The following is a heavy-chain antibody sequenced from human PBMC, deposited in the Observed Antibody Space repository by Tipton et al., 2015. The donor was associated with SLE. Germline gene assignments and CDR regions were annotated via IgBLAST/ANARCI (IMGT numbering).Heavy chain of an antibody. CDR1: GGSVSSSSKY. D-gene: IGHD5-18*01. V-gene: IGHV4-39*07. CDR3: ARLHGYSYGLNWFDP. Sequence: LRLSCTVSGGSVSSSSKYWAWIRQPPGKGLEWIGSIYYTGTTTYYNSFLNSRVTMSVDTSKNQFSLRLTSVIAADTAVYYCARLHGYSYGLNWFDPWGQGTLISVSS. J-gene: IGHJ5*02. CDR2: IYYTGTTT.